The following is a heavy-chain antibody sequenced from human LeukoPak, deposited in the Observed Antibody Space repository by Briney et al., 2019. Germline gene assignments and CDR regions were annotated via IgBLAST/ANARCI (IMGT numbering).Heavy chain of an antibody. Sequence: ASVKVSCKASGYTFTSYGISWVRQAPGQGLEWMGRISAYNGNTNYAQKLQGRVTMTTDTSTSTAYMELRSLRSDDTAVYYCARGPRPGYCSGGSCEGWFDPWGQGTLVTVSS. CDR3: ARGPRPGYCSGGSCEGWFDP. D-gene: IGHD2-15*01. CDR2: ISAYNGNT. J-gene: IGHJ5*02. CDR1: GYTFTSYG. V-gene: IGHV1-18*04.